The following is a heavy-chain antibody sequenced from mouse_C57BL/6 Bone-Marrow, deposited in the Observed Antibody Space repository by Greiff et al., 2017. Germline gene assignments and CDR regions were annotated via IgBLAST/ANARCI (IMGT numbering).Heavy chain of an antibody. CDR1: GYTFTSYW. D-gene: IGHD1-1*01. CDR3: TRGYYYGSEGFAY. CDR2: IYPGNSDT. V-gene: IGHV1-5*01. Sequence: EVQGVESGTVLARPGASVKMSCKTSGYTFTSYWMHWVKQRPGQGLEWIGAIYPGNSDTSYNQKFKGKAKLTAVTSASTAYMEISSLTNEDSAVYYCTRGYYYGSEGFAYWGQGTLVTVSA. J-gene: IGHJ3*01.